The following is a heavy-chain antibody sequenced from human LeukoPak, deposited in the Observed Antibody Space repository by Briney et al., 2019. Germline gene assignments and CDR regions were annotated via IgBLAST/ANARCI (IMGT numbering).Heavy chain of an antibody. J-gene: IGHJ6*03. CDR3: ARQYDSYFYYYLDL. CDR1: GYPINNAYY. V-gene: IGHV4-38-2*01. CDR2: LYNPDST. D-gene: IGHD2-2*01. Sequence: SETLSLTCAVSGYPINNAYYWVWIRQPPGKVLEWIGSLYNPDSTYYNPSLKSRVTMSVDTARNQFSLKLSFVPAADTAVYYCARQYDSYFYYYLDLWGTGTTVTVSS.